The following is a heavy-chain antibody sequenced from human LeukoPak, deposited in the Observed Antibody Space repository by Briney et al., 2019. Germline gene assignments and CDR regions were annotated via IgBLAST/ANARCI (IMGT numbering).Heavy chain of an antibody. Sequence: VASVKVSCKASAYTFTGYYMHWVRQAPGQGLEWMGWINPNSGGTNYAQKFQGRVTMTRDMSISTAYMELSRLRSDDTAVYYCARDRAGYCSSRSCSQGGFDFWGQGTMVTVSS. J-gene: IGHJ3*01. CDR1: AYTFTGYY. V-gene: IGHV1-2*02. CDR3: ARDRAGYCSSRSCSQGGFDF. CDR2: INPNSGGT. D-gene: IGHD2-2*01.